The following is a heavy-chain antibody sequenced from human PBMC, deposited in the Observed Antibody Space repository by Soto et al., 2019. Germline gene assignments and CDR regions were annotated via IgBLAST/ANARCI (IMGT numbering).Heavy chain of an antibody. V-gene: IGHV3-33*01. CDR3: ARSQADCTNGVCDPAAHYYYYYFGMDV. D-gene: IGHD2-8*01. CDR1: GFTFSSYG. Sequence: GGSLRLSCAASGFTFSSYGMHWVRQAPGKGLEGVAVIWYDGSNKYYADSVKGRFTISRDNSKNTLYLQMNSLRAEDTAVYYCARSQADCTNGVCDPAAHYYYYYFGMDVWGQGTTVTVSS. J-gene: IGHJ6*02. CDR2: IWYDGSNK.